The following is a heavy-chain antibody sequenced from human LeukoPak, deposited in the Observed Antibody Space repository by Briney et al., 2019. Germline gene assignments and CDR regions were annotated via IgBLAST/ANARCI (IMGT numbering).Heavy chain of an antibody. CDR2: IYYSGST. V-gene: IGHV4-34*01. Sequence: PSETLSLTCAVYGGSFSGYYWSWIRQPPGKGLEWIGSIYYSGSTYYNPSLKSRVTISVDTSKNQFSLKLSSVTAADTAVYYCARDSSGYYGYWGQGTLVTVSS. CDR1: GGSFSGYY. CDR3: ARDSSGYYGY. J-gene: IGHJ4*02. D-gene: IGHD3-22*01.